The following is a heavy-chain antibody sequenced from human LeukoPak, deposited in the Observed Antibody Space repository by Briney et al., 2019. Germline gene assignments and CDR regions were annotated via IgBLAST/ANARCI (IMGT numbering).Heavy chain of an antibody. CDR1: GFTFSSYA. CDR3: ARDIGYNWFDP. D-gene: IGHD3-10*01. J-gene: IGHJ5*02. CDR2: ISGSGGST. V-gene: IGHV3-23*01. Sequence: WGSLRLSCAASGFTFSSYAMSWVRQAPGKGLEWVSAISGSGGSTYYADSVKGRFTISRDNSENTLYLQMNSLRTEDTAVYYCARDIGYNWFDPWGQGTLVTVSS.